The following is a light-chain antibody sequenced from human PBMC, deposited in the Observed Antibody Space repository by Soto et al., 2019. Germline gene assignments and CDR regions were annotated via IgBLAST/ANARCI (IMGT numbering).Light chain of an antibody. J-gene: IGKJ1*01. CDR3: QQYNPSSRT. Sequence: DIKMTQSPSTLSASVGDRVTITCRASQSISSWLAWYQQKPGKAPKLLIYDASSLESGVPSRFSGSGSGTDLTLTISSLQPDDFATYYCQQYNPSSRTFGQGTKV. CDR1: QSISSW. CDR2: DAS. V-gene: IGKV1-5*01.